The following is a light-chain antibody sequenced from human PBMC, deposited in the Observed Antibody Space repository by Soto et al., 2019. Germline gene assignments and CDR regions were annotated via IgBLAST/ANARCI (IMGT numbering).Light chain of an antibody. J-gene: IGKJ3*01. CDR2: ATS. V-gene: IGKV1-39*01. CDR3: QKSNINPRS. CDR1: QSISSF. Sequence: DIQMTQSPSSLSASVGDRVTFTCRASQSISSFLNWYQQKPGKAPKLLIYATSNVQSGVPSTFSGSGSGTDFTLTINSLQPKVFETNYGQKSNINPRSFAPGTKVNIK.